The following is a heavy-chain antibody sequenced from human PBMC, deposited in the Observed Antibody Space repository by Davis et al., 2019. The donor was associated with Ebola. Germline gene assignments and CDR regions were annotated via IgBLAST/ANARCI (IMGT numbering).Heavy chain of an antibody. CDR2: IDPSDAST. CDR3: ASGGFPITIFGVIIEGPYDY. D-gene: IGHD3-3*01. CDR1: GYRFSNYW. V-gene: IGHV5-10-1*01. J-gene: IGHJ4*02. Sequence: GESLKISCKGSGYRFSNYWISWVRQMPGKGLEWMGTIDPSDASTKYSPSFQGHVTISADNSISTAYLQWSSLKASDTAMYYCASGGFPITIFGVIIEGPYDYWGQGTLVTVTS.